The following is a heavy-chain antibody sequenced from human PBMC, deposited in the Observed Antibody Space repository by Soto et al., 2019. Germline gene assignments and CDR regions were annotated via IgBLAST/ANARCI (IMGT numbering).Heavy chain of an antibody. CDR3: ARAAGYSSSTDYYYGMDV. D-gene: IGHD6-6*01. Sequence: QVQLVQSGAEVKKPGSSVKVYCKASGGTFSSYAISWVRQAPGQGLEWMGGIIPIFGTANYAQKFQGRVTITADESTSTAYMELSSLRSEDTAVYYCARAAGYSSSTDYYYGMDVWGQGTTVTVSS. CDR1: GGTFSSYA. CDR2: IIPIFGTA. J-gene: IGHJ6*02. V-gene: IGHV1-69*01.